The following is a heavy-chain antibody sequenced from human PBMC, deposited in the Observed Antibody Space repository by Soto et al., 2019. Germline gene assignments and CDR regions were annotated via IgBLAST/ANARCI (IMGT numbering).Heavy chain of an antibody. V-gene: IGHV4-4*07. J-gene: IGHJ5*02. D-gene: IGHD4-17*01. CDR2: IYSTRSP. Sequence: QVQLQESGPGLVKPSETLSLTCTVTGDSVSKYYWNWIRQPAGKGLEWIGRIYSTRSPNNNPSLKSRVTMSVDTSKNQFSLKLNLSSVTAADTAVYYCARSPAYGDYANLDTWGPGTLVTVSS. CDR1: GDSVSKYY. CDR3: ARSPAYGDYANLDT.